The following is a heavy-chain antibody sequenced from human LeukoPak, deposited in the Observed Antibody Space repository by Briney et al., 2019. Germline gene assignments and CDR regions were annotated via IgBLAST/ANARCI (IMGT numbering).Heavy chain of an antibody. V-gene: IGHV3-11*01. J-gene: IGHJ3*02. CDR1: GFTLSDYY. Sequence: GGSLRLSCAASGFTLSDYYMSWIRQAPGKGLEWVSYISSSGSTIYYADSVKGRFTISRDNAKNSLYLQMNSLRAEDMALCYCAKDICTNGVCYFTQSAFDIWGQGTMVTVSS. CDR2: ISSSGSTI. CDR3: AKDICTNGVCYFTQSAFDI. D-gene: IGHD2-8*01.